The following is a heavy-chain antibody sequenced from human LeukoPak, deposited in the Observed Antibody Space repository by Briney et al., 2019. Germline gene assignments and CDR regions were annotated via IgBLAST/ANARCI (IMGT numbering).Heavy chain of an antibody. V-gene: IGHV3-23*01. D-gene: IGHD4-17*01. Sequence: PGGSLRLSCAASGFIFSNYALMWLRQSPGKGLEWVSAIRGSGGGTFYADSVRGRFTISRDNSKNTLYLQMNGLRAEDTAVYYCARDPNGDYIGAFDMWGRGTLVTVYS. CDR1: GFIFSNYA. J-gene: IGHJ3*02. CDR2: IRGSGGGT. CDR3: ARDPNGDYIGAFDM.